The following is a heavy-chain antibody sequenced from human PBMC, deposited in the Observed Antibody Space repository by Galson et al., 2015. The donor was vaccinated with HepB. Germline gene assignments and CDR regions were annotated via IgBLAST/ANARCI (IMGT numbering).Heavy chain of an antibody. CDR1: GYTFTNYY. Sequence: SVKVSCKASGYTFTNYYVLWVRQAPGQGLEWMGIIDPSGGDTSCAQKFQGRVTMTRDTSTSTVYMNLTSLTSEDTAVYYCARRGFGEFEIDYWGQGTLVTVSS. V-gene: IGHV1-46*01. J-gene: IGHJ4*02. CDR2: IDPSGGDT. D-gene: IGHD3-10*01. CDR3: ARRGFGEFEIDY.